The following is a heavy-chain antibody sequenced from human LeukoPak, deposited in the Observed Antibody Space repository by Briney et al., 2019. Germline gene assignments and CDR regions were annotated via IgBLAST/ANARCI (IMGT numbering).Heavy chain of an antibody. D-gene: IGHD3-10*01. Sequence: SQTLSLTCAMSGDSVSSNSGGWRWIRQSPSRGLEWLGRTYYRSKWYNAYAVSVRSRLTINPDTSKNQFSLQLSSVTPEDTAVYYCAGGGGALNYWGQGTLVTVSS. CDR1: GDSVSSNSGG. J-gene: IGHJ4*02. V-gene: IGHV6-1*01. CDR2: TYYRSKWYN. CDR3: AGGGGALNY.